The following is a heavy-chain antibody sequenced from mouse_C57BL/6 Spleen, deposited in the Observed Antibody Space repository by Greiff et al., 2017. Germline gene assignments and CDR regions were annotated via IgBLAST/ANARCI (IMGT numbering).Heavy chain of an antibody. CDR1: GFTFSDYG. J-gene: IGHJ3*01. Sequence: EVQGVESGGGLVKPGGSLTLSCAASGFTFSDYGMHWVRQAPEKGLEWVAYISSGSRTLDYADTVKGRFTISRDNAKNTLFLQMTSLRSEDTAMYYCARDSSGYGWFAYWGQGTLVTVSA. V-gene: IGHV5-17*01. D-gene: IGHD3-2*02. CDR3: ARDSSGYGWFAY. CDR2: ISSGSRTL.